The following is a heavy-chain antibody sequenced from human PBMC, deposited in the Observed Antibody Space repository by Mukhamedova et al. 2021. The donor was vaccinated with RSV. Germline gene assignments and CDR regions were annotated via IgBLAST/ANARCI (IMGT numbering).Heavy chain of an antibody. CDR3: SSLDIVVVPASYYY. CDR1: GYTFTSYD. CDR2: MNPNSGNT. D-gene: IGHD2-2*01. Sequence: GYTFTSYDINWVRQATGQGLEWMGWMNPNSGNTGYAQKFQGRVTMTRNTSISTAFMLLSSLSSVDTAVYFFSSLDIVVVPASYYY. J-gene: IGHJ6*01. V-gene: IGHV1-8*01.